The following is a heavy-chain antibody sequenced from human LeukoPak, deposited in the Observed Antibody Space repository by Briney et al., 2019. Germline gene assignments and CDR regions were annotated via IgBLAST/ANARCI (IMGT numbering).Heavy chain of an antibody. Sequence: SVKVSCKASGGTFSSYAISWVRQAPGQGLEWMGGIIPIFGTANYAQKFQGRVTITADESTSTAYMELSSLRSEDTAVYYCARMEGPGVILDSPFDFWGQGTLVTVSS. CDR3: ARMEGPGVILDSPFDF. CDR1: GGTFSSYA. CDR2: IIPIFGTA. J-gene: IGHJ4*02. D-gene: IGHD3-10*01. V-gene: IGHV1-69*13.